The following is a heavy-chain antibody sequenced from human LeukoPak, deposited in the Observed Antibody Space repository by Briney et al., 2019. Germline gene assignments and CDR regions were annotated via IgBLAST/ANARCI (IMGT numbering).Heavy chain of an antibody. V-gene: IGHV4-59*01. CDR1: GGSLNISY. CDR2: IYHAGRT. J-gene: IGHJ4*02. CDR3: ARAWGFVDY. Sequence: PSETLSLTCTVPGGSLNISYRSWTRQPPGKRLQYLGSIYHAGRTNYNPSLKSRVTVSVDTSKNQFSLKLTSVTAADTAVYYCARAWGFVDYWGQGTLVTVSS. D-gene: IGHD7-27*01.